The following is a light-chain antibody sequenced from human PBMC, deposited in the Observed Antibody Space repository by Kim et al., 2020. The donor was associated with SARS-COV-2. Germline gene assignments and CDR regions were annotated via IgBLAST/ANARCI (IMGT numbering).Light chain of an antibody. CDR2: SAS. V-gene: IGKV1-16*02. CDR1: HDISQY. Sequence: SASVGDRVPITCRTSHDISQYLAWFQQTPGKAPKPLIDSASKLHSGVPSNFSGSGSGTDFTLTISGMQPEHYATYYCQQYKDYPLTFGGGTKVEI. CDR3: QQYKDYPLT. J-gene: IGKJ4*01.